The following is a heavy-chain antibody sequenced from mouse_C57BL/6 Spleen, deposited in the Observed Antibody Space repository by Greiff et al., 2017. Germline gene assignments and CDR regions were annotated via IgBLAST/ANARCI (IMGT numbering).Heavy chain of an antibody. V-gene: IGHV1-52*01. CDR3: ARSDYYGSSYPFDY. J-gene: IGHJ2*01. CDR1: GYTFTSYW. CDR2: IDPSDSET. Sequence: QVHVKQPGAELVRPGSSVKLSCKASGYTFTSYWMHWVKQRPIQGLEWIGNIDPSDSETHYNQKFKDKATLTVDKSSSTAYMQLSSLTSEDSAVYYCARSDYYGSSYPFDYWGQGTTLTVSS. D-gene: IGHD1-1*01.